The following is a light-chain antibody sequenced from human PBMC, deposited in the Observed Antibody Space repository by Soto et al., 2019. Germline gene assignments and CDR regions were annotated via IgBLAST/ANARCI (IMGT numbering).Light chain of an antibody. Sequence: EIVLTQSPGTLSLSPGERATLSCRASQRVTSNYLAWYQQRPGQAPRLLIFGASIRDTGLPDRFSGSGSGTDFTLTISRLEPEDFAVYYCQQYGSSPGTCGQGTKGDIK. CDR2: GAS. CDR3: QQYGSSPGT. CDR1: QRVTSNY. J-gene: IGKJ1*01. V-gene: IGKV3-20*01.